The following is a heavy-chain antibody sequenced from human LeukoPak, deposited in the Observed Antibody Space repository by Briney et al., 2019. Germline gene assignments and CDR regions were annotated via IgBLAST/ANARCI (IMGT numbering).Heavy chain of an antibody. J-gene: IGHJ2*01. V-gene: IGHV4-34*01. CDR3: ARGSIVGAIRDSYFDL. D-gene: IGHD1-26*01. Sequence: SETLSLTCAVYGGSFSGYYWSWIRQPPGKGLEWIGEIDHSGSTNYNPSLKSRVTISVDTSKNQFSLKLSSVTAADTAVYYCARGSIVGAIRDSYFDLWGRGTLVTVSS. CDR2: IDHSGST. CDR1: GGSFSGYY.